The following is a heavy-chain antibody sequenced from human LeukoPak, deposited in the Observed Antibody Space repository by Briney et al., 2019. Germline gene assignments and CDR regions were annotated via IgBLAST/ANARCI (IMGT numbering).Heavy chain of an antibody. CDR3: ASPYPSLYILTGYIY. Sequence: GGSLRLSCAASGFPFSSYAMSWFRQTPGKGLEWVSAISGSGGSTYYADSVKGRFTISRDNSKNTLYLQMNSLRAEDTAVYYCASPYPSLYILTGYIYWGQGTLVTVSS. D-gene: IGHD3-9*01. CDR1: GFPFSSYA. J-gene: IGHJ4*02. CDR2: ISGSGGST. V-gene: IGHV3-23*01.